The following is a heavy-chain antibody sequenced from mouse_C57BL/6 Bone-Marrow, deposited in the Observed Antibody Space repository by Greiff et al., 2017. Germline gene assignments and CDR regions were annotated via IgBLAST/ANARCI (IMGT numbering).Heavy chain of an antibody. CDR2: INPNSGST. CDR1: GYTFTSYW. Sequence: VQLQQSGAELVKPGASVKLSCKASGYTFTSYWMHWVKQRPGQGLEWIGMINPNSGSTNYNEKFKSKATLTVDKSSSTAYMPLSSLTSWDAAVDYCGGSTVVTGGFAYWGQGTLVTVSA. CDR3: GGSTVVTGGFAY. D-gene: IGHD2-2*01. V-gene: IGHV1-64*01. J-gene: IGHJ3*01.